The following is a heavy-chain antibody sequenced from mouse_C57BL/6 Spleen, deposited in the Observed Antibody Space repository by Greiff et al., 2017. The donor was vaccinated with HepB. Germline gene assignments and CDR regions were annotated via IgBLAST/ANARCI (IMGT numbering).Heavy chain of an antibody. J-gene: IGHJ4*01. CDR2: IYPRSGNT. D-gene: IGHD2-4*01. Sequence: VQLQESGAELARPGASVKLSCKASGYTFTSYGISWVKQRTGQGLEWIGEIYPRSGNTYYNEKFKGKATLTADKSSSTAYMELRSLTSEDSAVYFCARSGGLRRNAMDYWGQGTSVTVSS. CDR3: ARSGGLRRNAMDY. CDR1: GYTFTSYG. V-gene: IGHV1-81*01.